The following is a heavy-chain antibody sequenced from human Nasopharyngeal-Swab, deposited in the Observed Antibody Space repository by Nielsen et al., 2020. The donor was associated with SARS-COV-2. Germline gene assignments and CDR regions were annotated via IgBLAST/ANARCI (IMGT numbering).Heavy chain of an antibody. Sequence: ASVKVSCKASGYTFTSYDINWVRQATGQGLEWMGWMNPNSVNTGYAQRFQGRVTMTRNTSISTAYMELSSLRSEDTAVYYCAREGQQLVLDYYGMDVWGQGTTVTVSS. CDR3: AREGQQLVLDYYGMDV. CDR1: GYTFTSYD. J-gene: IGHJ6*02. V-gene: IGHV1-8*01. D-gene: IGHD6-13*01. CDR2: MNPNSVNT.